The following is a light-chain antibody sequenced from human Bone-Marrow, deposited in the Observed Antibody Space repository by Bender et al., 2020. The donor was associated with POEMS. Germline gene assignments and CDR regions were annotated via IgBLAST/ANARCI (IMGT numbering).Light chain of an antibody. CDR1: SSNTGSGYD. Sequence: QSALTQPASVSGSPGQSITISCTGSSSNTGSGYDINWYQHLPGTAPKLLIYGYNNRPSGVPDRFSGSNSGDTATLTISGTQSSDEADYYCQACEKTNAWVFGGGTKLTVL. CDR3: QACEKTNAWV. J-gene: IGLJ2*01. CDR2: GYN. V-gene: IGLV1-40*03.